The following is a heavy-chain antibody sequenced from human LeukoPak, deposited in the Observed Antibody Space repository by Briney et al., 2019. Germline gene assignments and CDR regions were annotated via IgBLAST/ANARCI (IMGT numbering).Heavy chain of an antibody. CDR2: INSDGSST. J-gene: IGHJ4*02. Sequence: GGSLRLSCAASGFTFSSYWMHWVRQAPGKGPVWVSRINSDGSSTSYADSVKGRFTISRDNAKNTLYLQMNSLRAEDTAVYYCARGISVLRYFDWLTTFDYWGQGTLVTVSS. D-gene: IGHD3-9*01. V-gene: IGHV3-74*01. CDR1: GFTFSSYW. CDR3: ARGISVLRYFDWLTTFDY.